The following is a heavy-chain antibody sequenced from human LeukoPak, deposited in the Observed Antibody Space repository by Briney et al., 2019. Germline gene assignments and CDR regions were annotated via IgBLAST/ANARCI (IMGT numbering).Heavy chain of an antibody. J-gene: IGHJ5*02. CDR1: GFTFNSYG. CDR3: AKVGSSNWFDP. D-gene: IGHD6-6*01. Sequence: GGSLRLSCAASGFTFNSYGMHWVRQVPGKGLEGVALISYDGSNEHYADSVKGRFTISRDNSKNTLYLQMNSLRAEDTAVYYCAKVGSSNWFDPWGQGTLVTVSS. V-gene: IGHV3-30*18. CDR2: ISYDGSNE.